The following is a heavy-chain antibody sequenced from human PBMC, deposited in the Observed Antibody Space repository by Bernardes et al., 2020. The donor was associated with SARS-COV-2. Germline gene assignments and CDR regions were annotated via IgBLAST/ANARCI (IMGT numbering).Heavy chain of an antibody. Sequence: GASLKISCNGSGYTVIDYWIGWVRPVPGKGLEWMGLIYPGDSDTRYSPSFQGQVTISADKFIRTAHLQWSSLKASDTAMYYCARGARDSTTVTTNYFDYWGQGTLVTVSS. CDR2: IYPGDSDT. V-gene: IGHV5-51*01. CDR1: GYTVIDYW. D-gene: IGHD4-17*01. J-gene: IGHJ4*02. CDR3: ARGARDSTTVTTNYFDY.